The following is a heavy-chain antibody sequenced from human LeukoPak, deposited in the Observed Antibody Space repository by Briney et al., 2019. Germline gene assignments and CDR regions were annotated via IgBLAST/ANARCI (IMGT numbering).Heavy chain of an antibody. Sequence: PGGSLRLSCAASGFTFSSYAMSWVRQAPGKGLEWVSAISGSGGSTYYADSVKSRFTISRDNSKNTLYLQMNSLRAEDTAVYYCAKDRLKSIITMVRVTDYWGQGTLVTVSS. J-gene: IGHJ4*02. V-gene: IGHV3-23*01. CDR3: AKDRLKSIITMVRVTDY. CDR2: ISGSGGST. D-gene: IGHD3-10*01. CDR1: GFTFSSYA.